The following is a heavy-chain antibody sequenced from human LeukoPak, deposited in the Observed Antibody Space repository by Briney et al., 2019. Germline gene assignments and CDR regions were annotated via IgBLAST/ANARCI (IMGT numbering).Heavy chain of an antibody. D-gene: IGHD2-15*01. CDR2: ISWNSGSI. V-gene: IGHV3-9*01. Sequence: GGSLRLSCAASGFTFDDYAMHWVRQAPGKGLEWVSGISWNSGSIGYADSVKGRFTISRDNAKNSLYLQMNSLRAEDTAVYYCAKGPGYCSGGSCYRWFDPWGQGTLVTVSS. CDR1: GFTFDDYA. CDR3: AKGPGYCSGGSCYRWFDP. J-gene: IGHJ5*02.